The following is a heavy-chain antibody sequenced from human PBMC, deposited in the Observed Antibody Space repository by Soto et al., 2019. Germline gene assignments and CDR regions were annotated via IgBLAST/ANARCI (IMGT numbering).Heavy chain of an antibody. Sequence: PWGSPRLSRATPGFTFSSYSMKWVRPASGEGVVWVSSISSISSYIYYADSVKGRFTISRDNAKNSLYLQMNSLRAEDTAVYYCARSITIFGVVIDYYYGMDVWGQGTTVTVSS. CDR3: ARSITIFGVVIDYYYGMDV. V-gene: IGHV3-21*01. J-gene: IGHJ6*02. CDR2: ISSISSYI. D-gene: IGHD3-3*01. CDR1: GFTFSSYS.